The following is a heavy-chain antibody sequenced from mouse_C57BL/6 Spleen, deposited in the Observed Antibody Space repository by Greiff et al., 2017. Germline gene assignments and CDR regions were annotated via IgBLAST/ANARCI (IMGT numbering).Heavy chain of an antibody. CDR3: ASWDYDEAMDY. V-gene: IGHV1-52*01. Sequence: VQLQQPGAELVRPGSSVKLSCKASGYTFTSYWMHWVKQRPIQGLEWIGNIDPSDSETHYNQKFKDKATLTVDKSSSTAYMQLSSLTSEDSAVYYCASWDYDEAMDYWGQGTSVTVAS. CDR1: GYTFTSYW. CDR2: IDPSDSET. J-gene: IGHJ4*01. D-gene: IGHD2-4*01.